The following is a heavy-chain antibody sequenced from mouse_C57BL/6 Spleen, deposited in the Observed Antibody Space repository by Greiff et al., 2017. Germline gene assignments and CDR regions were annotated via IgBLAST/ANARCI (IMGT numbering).Heavy chain of an antibody. J-gene: IGHJ2*01. CDR3: AREVGGNYFDD. Sequence: QVQLQQSGAELVRPGSSVKLSCKASGYTFTSYWMHWVKQRPIQGLEWIGNIDPSDSETHYNQKFKDKATLTVDKSSSTAYMQLSSLTSEDSVVYYCAREVGGNYFDDWGQGTTLTVSS. CDR1: GYTFTSYW. D-gene: IGHD1-3*01. V-gene: IGHV1-52*01. CDR2: IDPSDSET.